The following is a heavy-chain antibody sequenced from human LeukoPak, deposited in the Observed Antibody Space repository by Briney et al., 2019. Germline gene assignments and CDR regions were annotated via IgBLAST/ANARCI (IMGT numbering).Heavy chain of an antibody. Sequence: SETLSLTCTVSGGSISSYYWSWIRQPPGKGLEWIGYIYYSGSTNYNPSLKSRVTISVDTSKSQFSLKLSSVTAADTAVYYCARRPIFGVVDYWGQGTLVTVSS. CDR1: GGSISSYY. D-gene: IGHD3-3*01. CDR2: IYYSGST. V-gene: IGHV4-59*08. CDR3: ARRPIFGVVDY. J-gene: IGHJ4*02.